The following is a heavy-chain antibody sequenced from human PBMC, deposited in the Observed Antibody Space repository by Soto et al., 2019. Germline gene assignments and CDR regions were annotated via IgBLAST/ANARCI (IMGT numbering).Heavy chain of an antibody. Sequence: PSETLSLTCRLSVASITITPYVWAWSRKSPGKGLEWIGSIYYRGKTHYNPSLKSRATISVDRSRNHLCVEGKAVTAADTAVYYRAKNLHRTGRFDYWGQGTLVTVSA. CDR3: AKNLHRTGRFDY. V-gene: IGHV4-39*02. CDR1: VASITITPYV. D-gene: IGHD1-1*01. CDR2: IYYRGKT. J-gene: IGHJ4*02.